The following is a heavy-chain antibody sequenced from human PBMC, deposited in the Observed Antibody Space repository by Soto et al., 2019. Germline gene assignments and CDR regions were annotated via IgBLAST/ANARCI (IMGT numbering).Heavy chain of an antibody. CDR2: ISSGSSYI. CDR3: AKTYYYDSSGYYFDY. V-gene: IGHV3-21*04. CDR1: GFIFSSYS. Sequence: GGSLRLSCAASGFIFSSYSMNWVRQAPGKGLEWVSSISSGSSYIYYADSVKGRFTISRDNAKNSLYLQMNSLRAEDTAVYYCAKTYYYDSSGYYFDYWGQGTLVTVSS. D-gene: IGHD3-22*01. J-gene: IGHJ4*02.